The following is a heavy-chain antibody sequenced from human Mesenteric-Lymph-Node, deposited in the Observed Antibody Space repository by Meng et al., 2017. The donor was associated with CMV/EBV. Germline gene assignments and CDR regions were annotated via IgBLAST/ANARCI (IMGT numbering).Heavy chain of an antibody. CDR1: GYTFTSYD. D-gene: IGHD3-3*01. CDR2: MNPNSDNT. Sequence: ASVKVSCKASGYTFTSYDINWVRQATGQGLEWMGWMNPNSDNTDYAQKFQGRVTMTRNTSISTAYMELSSLRSEDTAVYYCARGPYYEFWSGYYFEDYWGQGTLVTVSS. J-gene: IGHJ4*02. CDR3: ARGPYYEFWSGYYFEDY. V-gene: IGHV1-8*01.